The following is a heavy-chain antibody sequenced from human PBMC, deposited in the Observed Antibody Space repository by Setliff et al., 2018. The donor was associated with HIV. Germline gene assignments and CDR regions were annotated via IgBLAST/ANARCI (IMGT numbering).Heavy chain of an antibody. CDR2: IDYSGST. D-gene: IGHD6-19*01. CDR3: ARHRGDSGWPRGTDS. V-gene: IGHV4-39*01. J-gene: IGHJ4*02. Sequence: SETLSLTCTVSGGSIISSNFYWGWIRQPPGKGPEDIGSIDYSGSTYYSPSLESRVTISVDTSKSQFSLKLSSVTAADTAIYYCARHRGDSGWPRGTDSWGQGTLVTVSS. CDR1: GGSIISSNFY.